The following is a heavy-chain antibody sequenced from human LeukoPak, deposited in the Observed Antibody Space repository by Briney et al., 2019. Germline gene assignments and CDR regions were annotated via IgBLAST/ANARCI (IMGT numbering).Heavy chain of an antibody. CDR3: TTLHYYYDSSGYYYVDY. D-gene: IGHD3-22*01. J-gene: IGHJ4*02. CDR2: IKSKTDGGTT. CDR1: GFTFSNAW. V-gene: IGHV3-15*01. Sequence: GGSLRLSCAASGFTFSNAWMSWVRQAPGKGLEWVGRIKSKTDGGTTDYAAPVKGRFTISRDDSKNTLYLQMNSLKTEDTAVYYCTTLHYYYDSSGYYYVDYWGQGTLVTVSS.